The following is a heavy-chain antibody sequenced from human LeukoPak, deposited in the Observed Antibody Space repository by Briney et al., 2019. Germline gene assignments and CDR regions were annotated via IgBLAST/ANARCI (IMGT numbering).Heavy chain of an antibody. Sequence: PGGSLRLSCAASGFTFSSYEMNWVRQAPGKGLEWVSYISSSGSTIYYADSVKGRFTISRDNAKNSLYLQMNSLRAEDTAVYYCPRESHSYDISGFFSTWFDPGGQGTLFTVSS. D-gene: IGHD3-22*01. CDR3: PRESHSYDISGFFSTWFDP. V-gene: IGHV3-48*03. J-gene: IGHJ5*02. CDR1: GFTFSSYE. CDR2: ISSSGSTI.